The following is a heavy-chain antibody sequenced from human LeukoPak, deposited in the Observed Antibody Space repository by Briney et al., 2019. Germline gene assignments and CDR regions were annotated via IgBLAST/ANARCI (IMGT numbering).Heavy chain of an antibody. CDR2: IYYSGST. V-gene: IGHV4-59*12. D-gene: IGHD3-10*01. J-gene: IGHJ4*02. CDR1: SGSISGYY. CDR3: ARDSSMGWFGELRAFDY. Sequence: SETLSLTCTVSSGSISGYYWSWIRQPPGKGLEYIGFIYYSGSTNYNPSLESRVTISVHTSKNQFALKLSSVTAADTAVYYCARDSSMGWFGELRAFDYWGQGTLVTVSS.